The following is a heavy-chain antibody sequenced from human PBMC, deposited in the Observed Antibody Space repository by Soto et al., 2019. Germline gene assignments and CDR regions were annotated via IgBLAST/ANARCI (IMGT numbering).Heavy chain of an antibody. V-gene: IGHV1-18*03. CDR3: ARGGSGSYWVGWFGP. CDR1: GYTFTSYG. Sequence: QVQLVQSGAEVKKPGASVKVSCKASGYTFTSYGISWVRQAPGQGLEWMGWINPYNGNTNYAQKLQGRVTMTADTSTSTAYMELRSLRSHEMAVYYCARGGSGSYWVGWFGPWGQGTLVTVSS. J-gene: IGHJ5*02. D-gene: IGHD3-10*01. CDR2: INPYNGNT.